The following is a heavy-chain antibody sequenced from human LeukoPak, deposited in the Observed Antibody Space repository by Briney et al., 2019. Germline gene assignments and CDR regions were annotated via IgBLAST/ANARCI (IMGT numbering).Heavy chain of an antibody. CDR3: ARALYNYYDSSGYSQGVGY. J-gene: IGHJ4*02. Sequence: ASVKVSCKASGGTFSSYAISWVRQAPGQGLEWMGGIIPIFGTANYAQKFQGRVTITADESTSTAYMELSSLRSEDAAVYYCARALYNYYDSSGYSQGVGYWGQGTLVTVSS. D-gene: IGHD3-22*01. CDR2: IIPIFGTA. CDR1: GGTFSSYA. V-gene: IGHV1-69*13.